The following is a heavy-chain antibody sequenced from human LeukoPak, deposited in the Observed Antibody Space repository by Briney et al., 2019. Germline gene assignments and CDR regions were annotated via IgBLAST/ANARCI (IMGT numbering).Heavy chain of an antibody. Sequence: GGSLRLSCAASGFTFSSYAMHWVRQAPGKGLEWVAVISYDGSNKYHADSVKGRFTISRDSSKNTLYLQMNSLRAEDTAVYYCARVKSRGNYYYYYGMDVWGQGTTVTVSS. CDR2: ISYDGSNK. CDR3: ARVKSRGNYYYYYGMDV. D-gene: IGHD3-10*01. J-gene: IGHJ6*02. CDR1: GFTFSSYA. V-gene: IGHV3-30-3*01.